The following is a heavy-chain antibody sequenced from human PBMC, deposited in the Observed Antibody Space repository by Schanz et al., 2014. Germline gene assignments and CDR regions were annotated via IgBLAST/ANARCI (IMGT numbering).Heavy chain of an antibody. Sequence: QVQLVQSGAEVKKPGASVKVSCKASGYTFTSHGISWVRQAPGQGLEWMGRIIPVLAIADYAQKCQGRVTITADKSTSTASMELSSLRSEDTAVYYCARSGSSNWYVFDYWGQGTLVTVSS. J-gene: IGHJ4*02. CDR1: GYTFTSHG. CDR3: ARSGSSNWYVFDY. CDR2: IIPVLAIA. D-gene: IGHD6-13*01. V-gene: IGHV1-69*04.